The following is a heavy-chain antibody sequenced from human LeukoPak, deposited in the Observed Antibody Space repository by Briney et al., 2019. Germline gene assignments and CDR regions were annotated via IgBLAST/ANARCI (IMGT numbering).Heavy chain of an antibody. D-gene: IGHD2-15*01. V-gene: IGHV4-34*01. CDR3: ARGVPRDCSGGSCYSGYDY. J-gene: IGHJ4*02. CDR2: INHSGST. CDR1: GGSFSGYY. Sequence: SETLSLTCAVYGGSFSGYYWSWIRQPPGKGLEWIGGINHSGSTNYNPSLKSRVTISVDTSKNQFSLKLSSVTAADTAVYYCARGVPRDCSGGSCYSGYDYWGQGTLVTVSS.